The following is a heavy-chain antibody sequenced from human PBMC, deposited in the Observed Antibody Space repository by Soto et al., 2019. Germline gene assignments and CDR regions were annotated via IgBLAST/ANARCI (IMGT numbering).Heavy chain of an antibody. V-gene: IGHV3-30*18. Sequence: GGSLRLSCAASGFSLSNNGMHWVRQAPGKGLEWVAVISYDGNNKYYADSVKGRFTISRDNSKNTVYLEMNNLRAEDTAMYYCAKGGSGNYLTYYYYYGMDVWGQGNTVTVSS. CDR3: AKGGSGNYLTYYYYYGMDV. D-gene: IGHD3-22*01. J-gene: IGHJ6*02. CDR2: ISYDGNNK. CDR1: GFSLSNNG.